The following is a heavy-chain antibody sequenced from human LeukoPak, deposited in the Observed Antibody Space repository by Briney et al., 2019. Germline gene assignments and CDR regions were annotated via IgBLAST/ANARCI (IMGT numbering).Heavy chain of an antibody. CDR2: IYPGDSNT. CDR3: ARPGRSSGWYSIDY. J-gene: IGHJ4*02. V-gene: IGHV5-51*01. D-gene: IGHD6-19*01. CDR1: GSIFTTYW. Sequence: GESLQISCKGSGSIFTTYWIGWVRQMPGKGLEWMGMIYPGDSNTRYSPSFQGQVTISADKSISTAYLQWSSLKASDTAMYYCARPGRSSGWYSIDYWGQGTLVTVSS.